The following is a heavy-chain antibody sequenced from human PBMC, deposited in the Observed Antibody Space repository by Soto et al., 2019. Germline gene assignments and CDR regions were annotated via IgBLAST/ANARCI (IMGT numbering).Heavy chain of an antibody. CDR1: GAALNSGNYY. V-gene: IGHV4-31*03. CDR2: IYVTGAV. CDR3: ARLRIATNNYKWFDP. J-gene: IGHJ5*02. Sequence: TLSLTSSVSGAALNSGNYYWSWIRQVPGKGLEWIGHIYVTGAVDYNPSLRDRITISQDTSERQFSLNLRLVTAADTAVYYCARLRIATNNYKWFDPWGQGTLVTVSS. D-gene: IGHD2-21*01.